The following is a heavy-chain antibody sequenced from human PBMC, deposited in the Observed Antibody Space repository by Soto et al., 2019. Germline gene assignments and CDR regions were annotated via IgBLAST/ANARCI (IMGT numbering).Heavy chain of an antibody. CDR2: INHSGST. Sequence: QVQLQQWGAGLLKPSETLSLTCAVYGGSFSGYYWSWIRQPPGKGLEWIGEINHSGSTNYNPSLKHRVTISVDTSKNQSSLKLSSVTAADTAVYYCARHRLDFWSGFTGYYYYMDVWGKGTTVTVSS. CDR1: GGSFSGYY. D-gene: IGHD3-3*01. V-gene: IGHV4-34*01. J-gene: IGHJ6*03. CDR3: ARHRLDFWSGFTGYYYYMDV.